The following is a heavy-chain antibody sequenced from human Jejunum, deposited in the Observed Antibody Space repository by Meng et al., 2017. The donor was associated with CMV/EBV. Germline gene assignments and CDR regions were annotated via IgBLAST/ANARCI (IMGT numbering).Heavy chain of an antibody. CDR2: ISDSGDST. CDR1: GFTLSSYG. CDR3: AKDSPILTV. D-gene: IGHD3-9*01. V-gene: IGHV3-23*01. Sequence: EVQLLESGGGLVQPGGPRRLSCTASGFTLSSYGMSWVRQAPGKGLEWVSAISDSGDSTYYADSVKGRFTISRDNSKNTLYLQMNSLRAEDTAVYYCAKDSPILTVWGQGTLVTVSS. J-gene: IGHJ4*02.